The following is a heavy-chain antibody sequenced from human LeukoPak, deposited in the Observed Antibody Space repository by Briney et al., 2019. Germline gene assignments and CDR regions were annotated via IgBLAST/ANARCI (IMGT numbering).Heavy chain of an antibody. Sequence: SETLSLTCAVYGESFSGYYWTWIRQSPGKGLQWIGEINHSGSTNHNPSLKSRVTISIDTSKNQFSLKLRSVTAADTAVYYCARGPQTDYEGRSVYYFFDHWGQGTLVTVSS. J-gene: IGHJ4*02. CDR2: INHSGST. CDR3: ARGPQTDYEGRSVYYFFDH. CDR1: GESFSGYY. V-gene: IGHV4-34*01. D-gene: IGHD3-3*01.